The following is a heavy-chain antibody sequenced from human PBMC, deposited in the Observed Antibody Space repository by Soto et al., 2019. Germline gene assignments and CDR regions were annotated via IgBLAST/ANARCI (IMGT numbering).Heavy chain of an antibody. D-gene: IGHD3-3*01. V-gene: IGHV4-59*01. Sequence: SESMSLASTVSGGSISSYYWSWIRQPPGKGLEWIGYIYYSGSTNYNPSLKSRVTISVDTSKNQFSLKLSSVTAADTAVYYCARDFWSGTHYYYGMDVWGQGTTVTVSS. CDR2: IYYSGST. J-gene: IGHJ6*02. CDR3: ARDFWSGTHYYYGMDV. CDR1: GGSISSYY.